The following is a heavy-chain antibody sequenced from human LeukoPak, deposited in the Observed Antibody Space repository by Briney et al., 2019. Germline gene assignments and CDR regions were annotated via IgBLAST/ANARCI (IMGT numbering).Heavy chain of an antibody. CDR2: TYYRSKWHS. Sequence: SQTLSLTCAISGYSVSSNSAAWNWIRQSPSRGLEWLGRTYYRSKWHSYYAPSVKSRITINPDTSKNQISLQLKSVTPEDTAVYYCARMVGLVSDFWGQGTLVTVSS. V-gene: IGHV6-1*01. CDR3: ARMVGLVSDF. J-gene: IGHJ4*02. CDR1: GYSVSSNSAA. D-gene: IGHD3-10*01.